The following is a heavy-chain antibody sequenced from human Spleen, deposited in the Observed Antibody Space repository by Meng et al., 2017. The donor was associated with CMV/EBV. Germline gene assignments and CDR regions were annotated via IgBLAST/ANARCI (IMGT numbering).Heavy chain of an antibody. CDR3: AKGLSPATGDLFYFEF. CDR2: ISTTGSMI. Sequence: GGSLRLSCATSGFIFSSYEMNWVRQAPGKGLEWVSYISTTGSMIYYADSVKGRFTISRDNAKNSLYLQMNSLRAEDTAVYYCAKGLSPATGDLFYFEFWGQGTLVTVSS. V-gene: IGHV3-48*03. J-gene: IGHJ4*02. CDR1: GFIFSSYE. D-gene: IGHD7-27*01.